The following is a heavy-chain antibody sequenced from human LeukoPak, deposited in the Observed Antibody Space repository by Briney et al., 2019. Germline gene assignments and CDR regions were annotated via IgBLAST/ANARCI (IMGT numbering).Heavy chain of an antibody. D-gene: IGHD2/OR15-2a*01. Sequence: VRQAPGKGLEWVSAISGSGGSTYYADSVKGRFTISRDNSKNTLYLQMNSLRAEDTAVYYCAKYNRSPYFDYWGQGTLVTVSS. CDR2: ISGSGGST. J-gene: IGHJ4*02. CDR3: AKYNRSPYFDY. V-gene: IGHV3-23*01.